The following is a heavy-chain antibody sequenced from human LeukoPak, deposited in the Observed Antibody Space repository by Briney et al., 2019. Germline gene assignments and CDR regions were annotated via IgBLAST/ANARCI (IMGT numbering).Heavy chain of an antibody. Sequence: SETLSLTCAVYGGSFSGYYWSWIRQPPGKGLEWIGEINHSGSTNYNPSLKSRVTISVDTSKNQFSLKLSSVTAADTAVYYCASRSGYCSSTSCFWFDPWGQGTLVTVSS. CDR1: GGSFSGYY. D-gene: IGHD2-2*01. V-gene: IGHV4-34*01. J-gene: IGHJ5*02. CDR2: INHSGST. CDR3: ASRSGYCSSTSCFWFDP.